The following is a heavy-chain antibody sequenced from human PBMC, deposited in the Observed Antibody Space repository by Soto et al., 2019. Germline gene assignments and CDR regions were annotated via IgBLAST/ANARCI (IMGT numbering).Heavy chain of an antibody. CDR2: ISSNGVGT. V-gene: IGHV3-64*01. J-gene: IGHJ6*03. Sequence: EVQLAESGGGLAQPGGSLRLSCAASGFTLSGYAMDWVRQAPGKGLEYVSGISSNGVGTYYANSVQGRFTISRDNSKNTVYLQMGSLRPEDMAVYYGARRARPDFNYMDVWGKGTTVTVSS. CDR3: ARRARPDFNYMDV. D-gene: IGHD6-6*01. CDR1: GFTLSGYA.